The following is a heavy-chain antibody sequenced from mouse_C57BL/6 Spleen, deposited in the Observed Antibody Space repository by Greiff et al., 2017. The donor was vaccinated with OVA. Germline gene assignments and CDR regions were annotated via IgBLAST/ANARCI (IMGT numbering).Heavy chain of an antibody. V-gene: IGHV1-69*01. Sequence: QVQLQQPGAELVMPGASVKLSCKASGYTFTSYWMHWVKQRPGQGLEWIGEIDPSDSYTNYTPKFKGKSTLTVDKSSSTAYMQLSSLTSEDSAVYYCARKSYCGSSDVDYFDYWGQGTTLTVSS. CDR2: IDPSDSYT. J-gene: IGHJ2*01. D-gene: IGHD1-1*01. CDR1: GYTFTSYW. CDR3: ARKSYCGSSDVDYFDY.